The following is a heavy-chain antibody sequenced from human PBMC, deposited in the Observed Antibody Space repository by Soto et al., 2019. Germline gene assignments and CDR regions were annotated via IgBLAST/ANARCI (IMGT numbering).Heavy chain of an antibody. Sequence: QVQLQESGPGLVKPSQTLSLTCTVSGGSISSGVYYWIWIRQHPGKGLEWIGYIYYSGSTYYNPSLKSRVTMSVETSKNEFSLKLSSVTAADTAVYCCARGVNMVRGLGLFYFGYWGQGTLVTVSS. V-gene: IGHV4-31*03. D-gene: IGHD3-10*01. J-gene: IGHJ4*02. CDR2: IYYSGST. CDR1: GGSISSGVYY. CDR3: ARGVNMVRGLGLFYFGY.